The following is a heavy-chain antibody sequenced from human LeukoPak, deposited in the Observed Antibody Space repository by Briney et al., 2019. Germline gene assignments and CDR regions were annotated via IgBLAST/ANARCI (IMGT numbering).Heavy chain of an antibody. J-gene: IGHJ5*02. CDR3: ARQRRGTITTFGWFDP. D-gene: IGHD3-3*01. V-gene: IGHV4-34*01. CDR2: INHSGST. CDR1: GGSFSGYY. Sequence: KPSETLSLTCAVYGGSFSGYYWSWIRQPPGKGLEWIGEINHSGSTNYNPSLKSRVTISVDTSKNQFSLKLSSVTAADTAVYYCARQRRGTITTFGWFDPWGQGTLVTVSS.